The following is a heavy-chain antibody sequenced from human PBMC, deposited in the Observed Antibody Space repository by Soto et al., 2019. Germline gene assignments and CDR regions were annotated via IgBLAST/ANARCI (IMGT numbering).Heavy chain of an antibody. J-gene: IGHJ4*02. CDR3: ARWGNYAY. D-gene: IGHD4-4*01. CDR1: GYSFTNYW. CDR2: IYPGDSDT. V-gene: IGHV5-51*01. Sequence: PGESLKISCKGFGYSFTNYWIGWVRQMPGKGLEWMGIIYPGDSDTRYSPSFQGQVTISADKSINTAYLQWSSLKASDTATYYYARWGNYAYWGQGTLVTVSS.